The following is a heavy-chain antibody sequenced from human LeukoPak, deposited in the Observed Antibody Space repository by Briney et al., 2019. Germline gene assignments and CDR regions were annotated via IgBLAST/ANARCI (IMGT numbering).Heavy chain of an antibody. V-gene: IGHV5-51*01. CDR1: GYSFTSYW. J-gene: IGHJ3*02. D-gene: IGHD3-22*01. CDR2: IYPGDSDN. Sequence: KGGESLKISCKGSGYSFTSYWIGWVRQMPGKGLEWMGIIYPGDSDNRYRPSFQGQVTISADKSISTAYLQWSSLKASDTAMYYCASHPNYYDSSGYPTEDAFDIWGQGTMVTVSS. CDR3: ASHPNYYDSSGYPTEDAFDI.